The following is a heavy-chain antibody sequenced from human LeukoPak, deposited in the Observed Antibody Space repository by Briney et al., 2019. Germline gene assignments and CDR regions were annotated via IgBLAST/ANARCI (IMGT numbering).Heavy chain of an antibody. CDR2: IYYCGST. V-gene: IGHV4-28*01. J-gene: IGHJ3*02. CDR1: VYSISSSNW. D-gene: IGHD1-26*01. Sequence: PSDTLSLTCAVSVYSISSSNWWSWFRQPPGKGLEWIGYIYYCGSTYYNPSLKSRVTMSVDTSKNKFSLRLSSVTAVETAVYYCARTLVGATDAFDIWGQGTMVTVSS. CDR3: ARTLVGATDAFDI.